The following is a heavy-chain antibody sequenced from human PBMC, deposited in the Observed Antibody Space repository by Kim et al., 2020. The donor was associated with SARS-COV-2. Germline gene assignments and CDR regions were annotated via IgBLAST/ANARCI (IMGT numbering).Heavy chain of an antibody. V-gene: IGHV5-51*01. Sequence: GESLKISCKASGYSFTTYWIAWVRQMSGKGLEWMGVIYPADSDTRYSPSFQDQVTISVDKPTTTAHLQWSSLKVSDSAIYYCARHQGASAHYYNYYGMDVWGQGTTVTVS. D-gene: IGHD6-13*01. J-gene: IGHJ6*02. CDR2: IYPADSDT. CDR1: GYSFTTYW. CDR3: ARHQGASAHYYNYYGMDV.